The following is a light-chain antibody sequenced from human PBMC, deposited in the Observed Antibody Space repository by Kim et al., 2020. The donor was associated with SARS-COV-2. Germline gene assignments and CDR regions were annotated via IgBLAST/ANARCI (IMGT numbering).Light chain of an antibody. CDR3: QQSYSTPLT. CDR1: QSIRSY. CDR2: AAS. V-gene: IGKV1-39*01. Sequence: ASVGDRVTITCRASQSIRSYLNLYQQKPGKAPKLLIYAASSLQSGVPSRFSGSGSGTDFTLTISSLQPEDFATYYCQQSYSTPLTFGGGTKVDIK. J-gene: IGKJ4*01.